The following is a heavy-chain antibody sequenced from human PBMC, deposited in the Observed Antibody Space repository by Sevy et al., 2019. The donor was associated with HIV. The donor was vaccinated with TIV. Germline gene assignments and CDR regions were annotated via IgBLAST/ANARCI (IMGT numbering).Heavy chain of an antibody. CDR3: VSKGGPRPNDAFDT. J-gene: IGHJ3*02. CDR2: IKQDGSEK. V-gene: IGHV3-7*01. Sequence: GGSLRLSCAASGFSFSWYSMSWVRQTPEKGLEWVANIKQDGSEKNYVDSVKGRFTISRDNAKNSLYLQMNSLRDEDTAVYYCVSKGGPRPNDAFDTWGQGTMVTVSS. CDR1: GFSFSWYS. D-gene: IGHD1-1*01.